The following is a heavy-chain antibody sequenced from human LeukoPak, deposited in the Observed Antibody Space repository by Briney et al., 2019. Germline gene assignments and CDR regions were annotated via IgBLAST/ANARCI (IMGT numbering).Heavy chain of an antibody. V-gene: IGHV3-53*01. CDR2: IYSGGST. D-gene: IGHD2-15*01. J-gene: IGHJ4*02. Sequence: GGSLRLSCAASGFTVSSNYMSWVRQAPGKGLEWVSVIYSGGSTYYADSVKGRFTISRHNSKNTLYLQMNSLRGEDTAVYYCTSRDPCSGGTCYGLRYWGQGTLVTVSS. CDR3: TSRDPCSGGTCYGLRY. CDR1: GFTVSSNY.